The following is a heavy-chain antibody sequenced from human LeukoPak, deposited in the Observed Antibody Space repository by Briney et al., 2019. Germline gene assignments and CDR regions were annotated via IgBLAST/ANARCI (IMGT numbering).Heavy chain of an antibody. V-gene: IGHV3-9*01. CDR2: ISWNSGSI. Sequence: GGSLRLSCAASGFTFSSYWMSWVRQAPGKGLEWVSGISWNSGSIGYADSVKGRFTISRDNAKNSLYPQMNSLRAEDTALYYCAKDITHDYGDYRDAFDIWGQGTMVTVSS. CDR1: GFTFSSYW. D-gene: IGHD4-17*01. CDR3: AKDITHDYGDYRDAFDI. J-gene: IGHJ3*02.